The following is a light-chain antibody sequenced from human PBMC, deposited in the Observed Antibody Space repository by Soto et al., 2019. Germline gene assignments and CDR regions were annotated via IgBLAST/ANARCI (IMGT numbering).Light chain of an antibody. Sequence: EIVLTQSPGTHSLSPGETATISCTASQSVTSRYLAWYQQKPGQAPRLLIYGISSRAAGIPDRFSGSGSGTDFTLTISRLEPEDFAVYFCQQYGRSLTFGGGTKVDIK. CDR3: QQYGRSLT. CDR1: QSVTSRY. CDR2: GIS. V-gene: IGKV3-20*01. J-gene: IGKJ4*01.